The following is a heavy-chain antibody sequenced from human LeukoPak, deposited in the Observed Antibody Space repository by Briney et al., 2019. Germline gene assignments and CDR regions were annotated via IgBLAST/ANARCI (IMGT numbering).Heavy chain of an antibody. J-gene: IGHJ4*02. CDR2: INPKTGAT. CDR1: GYTFSGHY. Sequence: VASVTVSCKASGYTFSGHYMDWVRQAPGQGLEWMGRINPKTGATNYAPKFQGRVAMTRDTSITTGYMELSSLTSDDTAVYYCARLIWFGEPVDYRSQGTLVTVSS. CDR3: ARLIWFGEPVDY. V-gene: IGHV1-2*06. D-gene: IGHD3-10*01.